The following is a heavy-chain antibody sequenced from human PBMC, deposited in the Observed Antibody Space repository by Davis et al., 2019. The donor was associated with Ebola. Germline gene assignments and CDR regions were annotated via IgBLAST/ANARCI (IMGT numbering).Heavy chain of an antibody. J-gene: IGHJ4*02. V-gene: IGHV3-30-3*01. CDR2: ISYDGSNK. CDR1: GFTFSSYA. CDR3: AKVIAVAGSTDY. Sequence: PGGSLRLSCAASGFTFSSYAMHWVRQAPGKGLEWVAVISYDGSNKYYADSVKGRFTISRDNSKNTLYLQMNSLRAEDTAVYYCAKVIAVAGSTDYWGQGTLVTVSS. D-gene: IGHD6-19*01.